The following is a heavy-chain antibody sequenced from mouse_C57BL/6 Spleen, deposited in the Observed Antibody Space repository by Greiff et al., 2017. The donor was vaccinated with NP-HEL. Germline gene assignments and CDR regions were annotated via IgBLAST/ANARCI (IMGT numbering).Heavy chain of an antibody. CDR3: ARSGDGYRYAMDY. V-gene: IGHV14-2*01. D-gene: IGHD2-3*01. J-gene: IGHJ4*01. CDR2: IDPEDGET. Sequence: EVQLQQSGAELVKPGASVKLSCTASGFNIKDYYMHWVKQRTEQGLEWIGRIDPEDGETKYAPQFQGKATITADTSSNTAYLQLRSLTSEDTAVYYCARSGDGYRYAMDYWGQGTSVTVSS. CDR1: GFNIKDYY.